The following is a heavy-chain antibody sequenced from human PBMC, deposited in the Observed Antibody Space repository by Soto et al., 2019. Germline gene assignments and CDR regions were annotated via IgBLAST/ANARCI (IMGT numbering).Heavy chain of an antibody. CDR1: GFTFSNAW. D-gene: IGHD5-18*01. CDR2: IKSKTDGGTT. CDR3: TTVDTAMVIHFDY. V-gene: IGHV3-15*01. J-gene: IGHJ4*02. Sequence: PGGSLRLSCAASGFTFSNAWMSWVRQAPGKGLEWVGRIKSKTDGGTTDYAAPVKGRFTISRDDSKNTLYLQMNSLKTEDTAVYYCTTVDTAMVIHFDYWGQGTLVTVSS.